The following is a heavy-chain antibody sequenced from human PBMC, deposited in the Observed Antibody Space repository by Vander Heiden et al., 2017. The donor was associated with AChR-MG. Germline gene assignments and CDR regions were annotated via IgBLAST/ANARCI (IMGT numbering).Heavy chain of an antibody. J-gene: IGHJ4*02. D-gene: IGHD3-10*01. CDR3: TSGATRPRFHYYGSGSYYNDY. CDR1: GFTFGDYA. CDR2: IRSKAYGGTT. V-gene: IGHV3-49*03. Sequence: EVQLVESGGGLVQPGRSLRLSCTASGFTFGDYAMSWFRQAPGKGLEWVGFIRSKAYGGTTEYAASVKGRFTISRDDSKSIAYLQMNSLKTEDTAVYYCTSGATRPRFHYYGSGSYYNDYWGQGTLVTVSS.